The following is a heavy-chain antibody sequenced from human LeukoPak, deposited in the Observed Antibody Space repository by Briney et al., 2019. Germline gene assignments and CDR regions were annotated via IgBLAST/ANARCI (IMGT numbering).Heavy chain of an antibody. V-gene: IGHV4-34*01. D-gene: IGHD2-15*01. CDR2: INHSGST. J-gene: IGHJ4*02. CDR3: ASHCSGGSCYADY. CDR1: GGSFSGYY. Sequence: PSETLSLTCAVDGGSFSGYYWSWLRQPPGKGLEWIGEINHSGSTNYNPSLKSRVTISVDTSKNQFSLKLSSVTAADTAVYYCASHCSGGSCYADYWGQGTLVTVSS.